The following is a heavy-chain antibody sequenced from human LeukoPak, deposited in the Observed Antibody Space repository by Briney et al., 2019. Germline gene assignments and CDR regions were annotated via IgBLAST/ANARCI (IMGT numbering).Heavy chain of an antibody. V-gene: IGHV4-34*01. Sequence: SETLSLTCTVSGGSISGYYWSWIRQPPGKGLEWIGEINHSGSTNYNPSLKSRVTISVDTSKNQFSLKLSSVTAADTAVYYCAREGGYSGYDSGDDAFDIWGQGTMVTVSS. D-gene: IGHD5-12*01. CDR2: INHSGST. CDR3: AREGGYSGYDSGDDAFDI. CDR1: GGSISGYY. J-gene: IGHJ3*02.